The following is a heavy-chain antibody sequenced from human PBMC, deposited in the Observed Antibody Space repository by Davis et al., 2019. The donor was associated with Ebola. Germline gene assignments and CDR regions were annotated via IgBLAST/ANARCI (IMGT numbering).Heavy chain of an antibody. J-gene: IGHJ4*02. D-gene: IGHD6-19*01. Sequence: GGSLRLSCAASGFTFSSYSMNWVRQAPGKGLEWVSSISSSSSYIYYADSVKGRFTISRDNAKNSLYLQMNSLRAEDTAVYYCARASSGWYLVDYFDYWGQGTLVTVSS. CDR3: ARASSGWYLVDYFDY. V-gene: IGHV3-21*01. CDR2: ISSSSSYI. CDR1: GFTFSSYS.